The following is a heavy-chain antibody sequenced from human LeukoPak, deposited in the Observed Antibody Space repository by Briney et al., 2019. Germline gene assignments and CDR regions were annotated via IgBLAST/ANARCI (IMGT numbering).Heavy chain of an antibody. J-gene: IGHJ4*02. CDR2: INWNGGST. Sequence: GGSLRLSCAASGFTFDDYGMSWVRQAPGKGLEWVSGINWNGGSTGYADSVKGRFTISRDNAKNSLYLQMNSLRAEDTALYYCAREADCTNGVCYADFDYWGQGTLVTVSS. CDR1: GFTFDDYG. D-gene: IGHD2-8*01. V-gene: IGHV3-20*04. CDR3: AREADCTNGVCYADFDY.